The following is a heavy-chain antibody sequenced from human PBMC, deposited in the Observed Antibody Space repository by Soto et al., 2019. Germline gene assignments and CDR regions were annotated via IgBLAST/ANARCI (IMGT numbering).Heavy chain of an antibody. CDR3: AGVGQYCIV. D-gene: IGHD2-15*01. CDR2: TYITGST. V-gene: IGHV4-4*07. CDR1: GGSISSYY. J-gene: IGHJ6*02. Sequence: SETLSLTCTVSGGSISSYYWSWIRQPAGKGLEWIGRTYITGSTNYNPSLKSRVTTSVDTSKNQFSLKPSSVTASDTAGFYCAGVGQYCIVWGQETTVTVSS.